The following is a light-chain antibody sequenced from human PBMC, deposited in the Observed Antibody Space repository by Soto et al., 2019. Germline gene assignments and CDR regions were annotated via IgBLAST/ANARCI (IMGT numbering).Light chain of an antibody. Sequence: DIQMTQSPSSLSASLGDRVTITCRASHSISSSLSWYQQKPGKAPRLLIHAASTLQSGVPPRFSGSGSGTDFTLTISSLQPEDFATYYCQQSYNTFPLTFGGGTKVDI. V-gene: IGKV1-39*01. CDR3: QQSYNTFPLT. CDR2: AAS. CDR1: HSISSS. J-gene: IGKJ4*01.